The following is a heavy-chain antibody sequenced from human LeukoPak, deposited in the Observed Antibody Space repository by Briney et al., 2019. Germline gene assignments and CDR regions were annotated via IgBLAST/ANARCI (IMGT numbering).Heavy chain of an antibody. J-gene: IGHJ4*02. CDR1: GFTFSSYE. D-gene: IGHD2-2*01. CDR3: ASSIVVVPAAMDY. CDR2: ISSSGSTI. V-gene: IGHV3-48*03. Sequence: GGSLRLSCAASGFTFSSYEMNWVRQAPGKGLEWVSYISSSGSTIYYADSVEGRFTISRDNAKNSLYLQMNSLRAEDTAVYYCASSIVVVPAAMDYWGQGTLVTVSS.